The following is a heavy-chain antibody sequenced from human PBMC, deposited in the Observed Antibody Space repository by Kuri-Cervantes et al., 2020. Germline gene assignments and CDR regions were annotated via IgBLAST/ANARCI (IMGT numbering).Heavy chain of an antibody. D-gene: IGHD3-22*01. CDR3: AKDTVVVITPKFDY. CDR1: GFTSSSYA. J-gene: IGHJ4*02. V-gene: IGHV3-23*01. Sequence: GGSLRLSCAASGFTSSSYAMSWVRQAQGKGLEWVSAISGSGGSTYYADSVKGRFTISRDNSKNTLYLQMNSLKAEDTAVYYGAKDTVVVITPKFDYWGQGTLVTVSS. CDR2: ISGSGGST.